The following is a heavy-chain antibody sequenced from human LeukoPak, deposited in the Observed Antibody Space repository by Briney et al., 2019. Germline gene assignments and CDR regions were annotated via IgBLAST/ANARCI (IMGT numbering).Heavy chain of an antibody. CDR2: IYPGDSDT. V-gene: IGHV5-51*01. CDR3: ARRREVGIIAVAGSFDY. CDR1: GYSFTSYW. Sequence: GESLKISCKGSGYSFTSYWIGWVRQMPGKGLEWMGIIYPGDSDTRYSPSFQGQVTISADKSISTAYLQWSSLKASDTAMYYCARRREVGIIAVAGSFDYWGQGTLVTVSS. D-gene: IGHD6-19*01. J-gene: IGHJ4*02.